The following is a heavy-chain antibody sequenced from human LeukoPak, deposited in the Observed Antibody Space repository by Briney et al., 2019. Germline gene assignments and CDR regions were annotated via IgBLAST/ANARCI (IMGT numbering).Heavy chain of an antibody. CDR2: INSDGSST. D-gene: IGHD6-13*01. CDR3: ARSPYSSSWYFDY. CDR1: GFTFSSYW. J-gene: IGHJ4*02. V-gene: IGHV3-74*01. Sequence: GGSLRHSCAASGFTFSSYWMHWVRQAPGKGLVWVSRINSDGSSTSYADSVKGRFTISRDNAKNTLYLQMNSLRAEDTAVYYCARSPYSSSWYFDYWGQGTLVTVSS.